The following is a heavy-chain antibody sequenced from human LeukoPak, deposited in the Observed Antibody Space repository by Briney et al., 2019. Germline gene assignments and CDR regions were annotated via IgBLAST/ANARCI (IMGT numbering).Heavy chain of an antibody. J-gene: IGHJ5*02. CDR3: ARQKYGCSGGSCYWSWFDP. CDR1: GGSISSYY. D-gene: IGHD2-15*01. Sequence: SETLSPTCTVSGGSISSYYWSWIRQPPGKGLEWIGYIYYSGSTNYNPSLKSRVTISVDTSKNQFSLKLSSVTAADTAVYYCARQKYGCSGGSCYWSWFDPWGQGTLVTVSS. CDR2: IYYSGST. V-gene: IGHV4-59*08.